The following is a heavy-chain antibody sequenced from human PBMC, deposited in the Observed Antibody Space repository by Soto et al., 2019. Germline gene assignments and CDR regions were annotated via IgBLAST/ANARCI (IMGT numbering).Heavy chain of an antibody. J-gene: IGHJ6*02. CDR2: IIPIFGTA. V-gene: IGHV1-69*01. CDR1: GGTFSSYA. D-gene: IGHD5-18*01. CDR3: ARAPANSGYSYGDYYYGMDV. Sequence: QVKLVQSGAEVKKPGSSVKVSCKASGGTFSSYAISWMRQPPGQGLEWMGGIIPIFGTANYAQKFRGRVTITADESTSTAYMELSSMRSEDTAVYYCARAPANSGYSYGDYYYGMDVWGQGTTVTVSS.